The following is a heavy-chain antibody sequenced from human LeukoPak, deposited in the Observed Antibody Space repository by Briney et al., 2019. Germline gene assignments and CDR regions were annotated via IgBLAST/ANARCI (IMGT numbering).Heavy chain of an antibody. V-gene: IGHV4-59*01. Sequence: KPSETLSPPCTVPGGSISGSFCSWIRQPPGKGLEWIGNIYYSGSTLYNPSLKSRVTISVDMPKNHFSLKLSSVTAADTAVYYWARMRSSFSSFYFDYWGQGTLVTVSS. D-gene: IGHD6-13*01. CDR1: GGSISGSF. CDR2: IYYSGST. CDR3: ARMRSSFSSFYFDY. J-gene: IGHJ4*02.